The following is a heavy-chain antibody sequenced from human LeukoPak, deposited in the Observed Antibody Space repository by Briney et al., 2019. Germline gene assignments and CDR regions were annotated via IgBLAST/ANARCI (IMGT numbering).Heavy chain of an antibody. D-gene: IGHD6-13*01. CDR3: ARDWLTSRWVDY. V-gene: IGHV1-2*02. CDR1: GYTFTGYY. Sequence: ASVKASCKASGYTFTGYYMHWVRQAPGQGLEWMGWINPNGGGTDHAQKFQGRVTMTRDTSISTAFMELSSLRSDDAAVYYCARDWLTSRWVDYWGQGTLVTVSS. CDR2: INPNGGGT. J-gene: IGHJ4*02.